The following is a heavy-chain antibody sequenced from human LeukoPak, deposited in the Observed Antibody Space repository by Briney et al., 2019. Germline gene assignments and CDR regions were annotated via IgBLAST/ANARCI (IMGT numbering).Heavy chain of an antibody. Sequence: PGGSLRLSCAASGFSFNNYAMSWVRQAPGKGLEWVSSISSSSSYIYYADSVKGRFTISRDNAKNSLYLQMNSLRAEDTAVYYCARRAYSSGWYVDYWGQGTLVTVSS. CDR3: ARRAYSSGWYVDY. D-gene: IGHD6-19*01. V-gene: IGHV3-21*01. J-gene: IGHJ4*02. CDR2: ISSSSSYI. CDR1: GFSFNNYA.